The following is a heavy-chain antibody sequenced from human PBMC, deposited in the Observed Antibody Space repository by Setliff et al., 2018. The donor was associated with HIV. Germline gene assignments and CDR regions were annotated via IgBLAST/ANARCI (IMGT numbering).Heavy chain of an antibody. CDR3: ARGGLGVVGAIDY. J-gene: IGHJ4*02. V-gene: IGHV4-34*01. CDR1: GWSFSGYY. CDR2: IIHSGVT. D-gene: IGHD2-15*01. Sequence: SETLSLTCAVYGWSFSGYYWTWIRQPPGRGLEWIGEIIHSGVTNYNRSLKSRVTISVDTSKNQFSLNLSSVTAADTAVYYCARGGLGVVGAIDYWSQGTLVTVSS.